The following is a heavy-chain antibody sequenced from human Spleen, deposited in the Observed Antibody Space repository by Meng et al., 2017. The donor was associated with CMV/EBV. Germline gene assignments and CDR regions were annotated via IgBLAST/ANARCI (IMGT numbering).Heavy chain of an antibody. CDR2: IYYSGST. V-gene: IGHV4-59*01. D-gene: IGHD1-26*01. CDR1: GDSISSYY. J-gene: IGHJ6*02. CDR3: ARRSGSYYYYGMDV. Sequence: GSLRLSCTVSGDSISSYYWSWIRQPPGKGLEWIGYIYYSGSTNYNPSLKSRVTISVDTSKNQFSLKLSSVTAADTAVYYCARRSGSYYYYGMDVWGQGTTVTVSS.